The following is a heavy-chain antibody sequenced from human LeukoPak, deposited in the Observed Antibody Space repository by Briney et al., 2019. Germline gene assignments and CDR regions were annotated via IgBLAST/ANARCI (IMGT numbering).Heavy chain of an antibody. CDR2: ISSSGSTI. CDR3: ARGYSRSWYGALWGGFDLDY. J-gene: IGHJ4*02. V-gene: IGHV3-48*03. Sequence: GGSLRLSCAASGFTFSSYEMNWVRQAPGKGLEWVSYISSSGSTIYYADSVKGRFTISRDNAKNSLYLQMNSLRAEDTAVYYCARGYSRSWYGALWGGFDLDYRGQGTLVTVSS. CDR1: GFTFSSYE. D-gene: IGHD6-13*01.